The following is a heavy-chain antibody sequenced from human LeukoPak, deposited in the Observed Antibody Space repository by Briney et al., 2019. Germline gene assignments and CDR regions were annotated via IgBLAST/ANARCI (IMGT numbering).Heavy chain of an antibody. J-gene: IGHJ4*02. CDR2: ISGSGGRT. Sequence: GGSLRLSCAASGFTFSSYAMSWVRQAPGKGLEWVSAISGSGGRTYYADSVKGRFTISRDNSKNTLYLQMNSLRADDTAVYYCAKGNGDHAIHPDYWGQGTLVTVAS. V-gene: IGHV3-23*01. CDR1: GFTFSSYA. D-gene: IGHD4-17*01. CDR3: AKGNGDHAIHPDY.